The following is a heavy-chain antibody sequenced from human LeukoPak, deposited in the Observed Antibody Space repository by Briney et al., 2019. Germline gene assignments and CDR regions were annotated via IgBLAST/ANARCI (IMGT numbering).Heavy chain of an antibody. D-gene: IGHD3-16*01. CDR1: GFTFRTYG. Sequence: GGSLRLSCAASGFTFRTYGMHWVRQAPGTGLEGVTFIRYDGSDKYYADSVKGRFTISRDNSKNTLFLQMNSLRVADTAVYYCAKRADYYDSSRALYDAFDLWGQGTMVTVSS. J-gene: IGHJ3*01. CDR2: IRYDGSDK. CDR3: AKRADYYDSSRALYDAFDL. V-gene: IGHV3-30*02.